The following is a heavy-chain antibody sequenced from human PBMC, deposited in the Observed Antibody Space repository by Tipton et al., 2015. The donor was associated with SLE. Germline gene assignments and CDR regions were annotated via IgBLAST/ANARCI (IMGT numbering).Heavy chain of an antibody. Sequence: SLRLSCAASGFFFRSDWMHWVRQTPGKGLVWVSRINGDGTLLSYENSVRGRFTISRDNSKNMLYLQMNNLRAEDTAVYHCVRDSSASHWGRGALVTVSS. CDR3: VRDSSASH. CDR1: GFFFRSDW. V-gene: IGHV3-74*01. CDR2: INGDGTLL. D-gene: IGHD6-19*01. J-gene: IGHJ4*02.